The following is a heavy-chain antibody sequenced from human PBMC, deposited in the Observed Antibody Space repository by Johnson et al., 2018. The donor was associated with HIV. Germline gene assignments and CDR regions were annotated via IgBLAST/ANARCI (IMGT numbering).Heavy chain of an antibody. Sequence: QVQLVESGGGVVQPGGSLRLSCAASGFTFSSYGMHWVRQAPGKGLEWVAFIRYDGSNNYYADSVQGRFTISRDNSKNTLYLQMNSRRAEDPAVYYCAKAFPYCTGGSCYPHRSPHDAFDIWGQGTMVTVSS. D-gene: IGHD2-15*01. CDR3: AKAFPYCTGGSCYPHRSPHDAFDI. J-gene: IGHJ3*02. CDR2: IRYDGSNN. V-gene: IGHV3-30*02. CDR1: GFTFSSYG.